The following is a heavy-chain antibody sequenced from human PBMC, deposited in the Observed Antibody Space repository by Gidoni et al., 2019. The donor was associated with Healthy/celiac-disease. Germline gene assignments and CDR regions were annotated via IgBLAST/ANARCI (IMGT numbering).Heavy chain of an antibody. CDR1: GFTFSSYA. D-gene: IGHD5-12*01. V-gene: IGHV3-23*01. CDR3: AKKHDGYNFFDY. Sequence: VQLLESGGGLVQPGRSLRLSCAASGFTFSSYAMSWVRQAPGQGLEWVSAISGSGGSTYYADSVKGRFTISRDNSKNTLYLQMNSLRAEGTAVYYCAKKHDGYNFFDYWGQGTLVTVSS. J-gene: IGHJ4*02. CDR2: ISGSGGST.